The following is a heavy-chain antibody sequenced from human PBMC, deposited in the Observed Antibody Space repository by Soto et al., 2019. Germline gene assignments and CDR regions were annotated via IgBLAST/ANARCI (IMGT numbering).Heavy chain of an antibody. CDR1: GYTFTGYY. Sequence: ASVKVSCKASGYTFTGYYMHWVRPAPGQGLAGMGWLNPNSGGTNYEQEFQGWVSMTRDTSISTAYIELSRLISDDTAGYYCARAIPGISSAGAFDIWGQGTMVTVSS. J-gene: IGHJ3*02. CDR2: LNPNSGGT. CDR3: ARAIPGISSAGAFDI. D-gene: IGHD6-13*01. V-gene: IGHV1-2*04.